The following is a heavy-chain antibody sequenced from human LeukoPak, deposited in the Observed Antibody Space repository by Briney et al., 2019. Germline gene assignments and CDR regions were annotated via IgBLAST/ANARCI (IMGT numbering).Heavy chain of an antibody. Sequence: SETLSLTCTVPGGSISSGDYYWSWIRQPPGKGLEWIGYIYYSGSTYYNPSLKSRVTISVDASKNQFSLKLSSVTAADTAVYYCARDRSNYDGHGYDYWGQGTLVTVSS. V-gene: IGHV4-30-4*01. J-gene: IGHJ4*02. CDR2: IYYSGST. D-gene: IGHD4-11*01. CDR1: GGSISSGDYY. CDR3: ARDRSNYDGHGYDY.